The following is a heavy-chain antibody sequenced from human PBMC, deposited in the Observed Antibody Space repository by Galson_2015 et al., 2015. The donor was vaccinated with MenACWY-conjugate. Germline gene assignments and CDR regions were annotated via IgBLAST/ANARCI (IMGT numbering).Heavy chain of an antibody. CDR3: ARRAGVESWSRRDEDAFDV. V-gene: IGHV5-51*01. Sequence: QSGAEVKKPGESLRISCQGSGYNFTNYWIAWVRQLPGKGLEWMGIVNPGDSESRYSPSFEGQVTMSADKSISSAYLHWRSLKASDTATFYCARRAGVESWSRRDEDAFDVWGQGTMVTVPS. D-gene: IGHD1-26*01. CDR2: VNPGDSES. J-gene: IGHJ3*01. CDR1: GYNFTNYW.